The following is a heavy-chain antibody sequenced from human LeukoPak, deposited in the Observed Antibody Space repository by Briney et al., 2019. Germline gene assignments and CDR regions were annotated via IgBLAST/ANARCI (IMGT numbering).Heavy chain of an antibody. CDR3: SYEMSFDGSGFNI. J-gene: IGHJ3*02. V-gene: IGHV3-30*03. CDR2: ISYDGSNK. D-gene: IGHD3-10*01. CDR1: RVTFRIHG. Sequence: GGSLRLSCADSRVTFRIHGRHCVRQAPGKGLEWVAVISYDGSNKHYVDSVKGRSSISRDNSKNTVYLQMNSLRAEDTAVYYCSYEMSFDGSGFNIWGQGTMVTVSS.